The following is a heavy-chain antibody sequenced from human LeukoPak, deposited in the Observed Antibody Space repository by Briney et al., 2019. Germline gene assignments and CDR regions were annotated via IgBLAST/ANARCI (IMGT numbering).Heavy chain of an antibody. J-gene: IGHJ4*02. Sequence: ASVKVSCKVSGYTLTELSMHWVRQAPGKGLEWMAGFDPEDGEANYAQTFQGRVTMTEDTSTNTAYMELSSLRSEDTAVYYCATAIKLGPADYWGQGTLVTVSS. CDR2: FDPEDGEA. CDR3: ATAIKLGPADY. D-gene: IGHD5-12*01. CDR1: GYTLTELS. V-gene: IGHV1-24*01.